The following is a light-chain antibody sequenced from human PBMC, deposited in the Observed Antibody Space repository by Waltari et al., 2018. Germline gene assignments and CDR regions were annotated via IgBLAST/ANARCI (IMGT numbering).Light chain of an antibody. CDR3: CSYASSSPRLI. V-gene: IGLV2-23*02. J-gene: IGLJ2*01. CDR1: YSNVGSYDL. Sequence: QSALTQPASVSGSLGQSISISCSGTYSNVGSYDLVSWYHQRPGEAPKPLIYEVLKRPSGISNRFSGSTSANAASLTISALQPEDEGTYYFCSYASSSPRLIFGGGTELSVL. CDR2: EVL.